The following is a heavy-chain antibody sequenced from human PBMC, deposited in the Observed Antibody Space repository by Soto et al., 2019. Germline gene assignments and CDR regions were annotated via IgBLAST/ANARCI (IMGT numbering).Heavy chain of an antibody. CDR1: GRSISSVNYY. D-gene: IGHD2-15*01. Sequence: PSETLSLTCTVSGRSISSVNYYWSWIRQPPGKGLEWIGYIYYSGSTYYNPSLRSRVTISVDTFKNQFSLKLSSVTAADTAVYYCARYGSGECNRGTCYSPFDYWGQGTLVTVSS. CDR2: IYYSGST. V-gene: IGHV4-30-4*01. CDR3: ARYGSGECNRGTCYSPFDY. J-gene: IGHJ4*02.